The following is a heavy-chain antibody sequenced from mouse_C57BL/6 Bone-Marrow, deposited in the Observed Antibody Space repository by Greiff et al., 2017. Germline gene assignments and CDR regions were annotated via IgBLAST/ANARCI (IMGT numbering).Heavy chain of an antibody. CDR3: SSFDGNYFDF. Sequence: EVKLQQSGAELVRPGASVKLSCTASGFNIKDVYIHWVKQRPEQGLEWIGWIDPEIGDTAYASKFQGKATITSDTSSNTAYLQLSSLTSEVTAVYYCSSFDGNYFDFWGQGTPLTVAS. D-gene: IGHD2-3*01. CDR2: IDPEIGDT. V-gene: IGHV14-4*01. CDR1: GFNIKDVY. J-gene: IGHJ2*01.